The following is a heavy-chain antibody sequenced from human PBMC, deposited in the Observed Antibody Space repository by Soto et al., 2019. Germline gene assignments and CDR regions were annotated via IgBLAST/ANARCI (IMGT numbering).Heavy chain of an antibody. CDR1: GYSISSGYY. J-gene: IGHJ5*02. V-gene: IGHV4-38-2*02. D-gene: IGHD4-4*01. CDR3: ARGGGDDYSNYVPWFDP. Sequence: SETLSLTCTVSGYSISSGYYWGWIRQPPGKGLEWIGSIYHSGSTYYNPSLKSRVTISVDTSKNQFSLKLSSVTAADTAVYYCARGGGDDYSNYVPWFDPWGQGTLVTVSS. CDR2: IYHSGST.